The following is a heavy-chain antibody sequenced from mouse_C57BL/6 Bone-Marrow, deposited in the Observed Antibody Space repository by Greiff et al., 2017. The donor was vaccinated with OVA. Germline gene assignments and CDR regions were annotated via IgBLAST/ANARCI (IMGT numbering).Heavy chain of an antibody. J-gene: IGHJ2*01. V-gene: IGHV1-82*01. CDR3: ARDTTVVATSSFDY. Sequence: VQLQQSGPELVKPGASVKISCTASGYAFSSSWMNWVKQRPGKGLEWIGRIYPGDGDTNYNGKFTGKATLTADKSSSTAYMQLSRLTSEDSAVYFCARDTTVVATSSFDYWCQGTTLTVSS. D-gene: IGHD1-1*01. CDR1: GYAFSSSW. CDR2: IYPGDGDT.